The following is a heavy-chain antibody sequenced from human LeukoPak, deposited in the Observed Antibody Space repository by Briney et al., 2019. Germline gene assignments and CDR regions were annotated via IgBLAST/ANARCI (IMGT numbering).Heavy chain of an antibody. CDR1: GGSISSSSYY. Sequence: SETLSLTCTVSGGSISSSSYYWGWIRQPPGKGLEWIGSIYYSGSTYYNPSLKSRVTMSVDTSKNQFSLKLSSVTAADTAVYYCARDLYSSSSIDAFDIWGQGTMVTVSS. J-gene: IGHJ3*02. CDR3: ARDLYSSSSIDAFDI. CDR2: IYYSGST. D-gene: IGHD6-6*01. V-gene: IGHV4-39*07.